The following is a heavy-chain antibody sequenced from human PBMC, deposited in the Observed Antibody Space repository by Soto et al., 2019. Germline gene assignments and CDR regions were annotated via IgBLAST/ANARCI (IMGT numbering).Heavy chain of an antibody. CDR3: AKHLHIVVRFSPLFSFYGLDV. D-gene: IGHD2-2*01. CDR2: IDYDGTTT. Sequence: EVQLVESGGGLVQPGGSLRLSCAASGFSFDSYWMHWVRQAPGQGPMWVSRIDYDGTTTNYADSVKGRFTISRDNAKSTLYLQMNSLRPEDTAVYYCAKHLHIVVRFSPLFSFYGLDVWGQGTTVTVSS. J-gene: IGHJ6*02. CDR1: GFSFDSYW. V-gene: IGHV3-74*01.